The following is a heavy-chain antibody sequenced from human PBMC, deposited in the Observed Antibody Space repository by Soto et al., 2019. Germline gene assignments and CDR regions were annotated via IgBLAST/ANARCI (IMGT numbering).Heavy chain of an antibody. D-gene: IGHD2-2*01. J-gene: IGHJ4*02. CDR1: NAPVDSSTYT. V-gene: IGHV4-39*07. CDR2: IYNSGST. Sequence: PSETLSLTCTVSNAPVDSSTYTWGWIRQPPGKGLEWIGSIYNSGSTYYNPSLKSRVTISIDRSKNQFSLKLSSVTAADTAVYYCARVPDYWGQGILVTVSS. CDR3: ARVPDY.